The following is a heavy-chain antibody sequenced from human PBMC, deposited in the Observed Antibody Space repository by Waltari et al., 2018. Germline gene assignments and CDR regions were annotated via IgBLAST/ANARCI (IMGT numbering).Heavy chain of an antibody. D-gene: IGHD6-19*01. V-gene: IGHV3-74*01. CDR3: VRGSHGWPGMDV. Sequence: EVVLVQSGGGLVQPGGSPRLSCAASGFTLSNYWMYWVRQTPGKRLTWGLRINPDSGTTNAASSVRARFINCGDKAMNMLFMQLQLLRGVDTAIYYCVRGSHGWPGMDVWRQGATLPVSS. CDR2: INPDSGTT. CDR1: GFTLSNYW. J-gene: IGHJ6*02.